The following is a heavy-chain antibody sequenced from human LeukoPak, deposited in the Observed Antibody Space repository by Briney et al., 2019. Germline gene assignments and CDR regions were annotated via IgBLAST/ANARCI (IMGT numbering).Heavy chain of an antibody. J-gene: IGHJ4*02. CDR2: ISDSGGST. D-gene: IGHD5-24*01. V-gene: IGHV3-23*01. CDR1: GFTFSSYA. Sequence: GGSLRLSCAASGFTFSSYAMSWVRQAPGKGLEWVSGISDSGGSTFYADSVKGRFTISRDNAKNSLYLQMNSLRAEDTAVYYCARGEMLWDYWGQGTLVTVSS. CDR3: ARGEMLWDY.